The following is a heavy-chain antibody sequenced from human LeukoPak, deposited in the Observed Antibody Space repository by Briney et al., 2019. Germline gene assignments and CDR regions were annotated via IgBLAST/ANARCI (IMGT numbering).Heavy chain of an antibody. D-gene: IGHD2-15*01. CDR3: ARHGAAKVPLDY. CDR1: GGSFSGYY. J-gene: IGHJ4*02. CDR2: INHSGST. V-gene: IGHV4-34*01. Sequence: SETLSLTCAVYGGSFSGYYWSWIRQPPGKGLEWLGEINHSGSTNYNPSLKSRVTISVDTSKNQFSLKLSSVTAADTAVYYCARHGAAKVPLDYWGQGTLVTVSS.